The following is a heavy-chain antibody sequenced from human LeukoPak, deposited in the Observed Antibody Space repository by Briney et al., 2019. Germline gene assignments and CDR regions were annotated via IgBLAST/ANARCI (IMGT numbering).Heavy chain of an antibody. V-gene: IGHV1-46*01. CDR3: ARDYHGSGSLTTFDS. J-gene: IGHJ4*02. CDR1: GYTFTSFF. D-gene: IGHD3-10*01. Sequence: ASVKVSCKASGYTFTSFFMHWVRQAPGQGLEWMGIINPRGGSATSALRFQGRLTVTRDTSTSTVYMELSSLTSEDTAVYYCARDYHGSGSLTTFDSWGQGTLVTVSS. CDR2: INPRGGSA.